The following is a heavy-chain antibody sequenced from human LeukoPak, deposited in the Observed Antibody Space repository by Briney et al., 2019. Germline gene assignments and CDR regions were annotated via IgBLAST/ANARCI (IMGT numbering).Heavy chain of an antibody. CDR2: IYHSGST. D-gene: IGHD3-9*01. CDR3: HLSETYYDILTGYNYGMDV. J-gene: IGHJ6*02. V-gene: IGHV4-30-2*01. Sequence: SQTLSLTCAVSGGSISSGGYSWSWIRQPPGKGLEWIGYIYHSGSTYYNPSLKSRVTISVDRSKNQFSLKLSSVTAADTAVYYCHLSETYYDILTGYNYGMDVWGQGTTVTVSS. CDR1: GGSISSGGYS.